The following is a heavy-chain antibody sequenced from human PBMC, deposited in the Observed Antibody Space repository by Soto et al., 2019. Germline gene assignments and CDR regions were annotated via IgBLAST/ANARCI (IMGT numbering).Heavy chain of an antibody. Sequence: VSGPTLVNPTQTLTLTCTFSGFSLSTSGMCVSWIRQPPGKALEWLALIDWDDDKYYSTSLKTRLTISKDTSKNQVVLTMTNMDPVDTATYYCARIPGYSYAYYYYYYGMDVWGQGTTVTVSS. J-gene: IGHJ6*02. CDR3: ARIPGYSYAYYYYYYGMDV. CDR1: GFSLSTSGMC. V-gene: IGHV2-70*01. CDR2: IDWDDDK. D-gene: IGHD5-18*01.